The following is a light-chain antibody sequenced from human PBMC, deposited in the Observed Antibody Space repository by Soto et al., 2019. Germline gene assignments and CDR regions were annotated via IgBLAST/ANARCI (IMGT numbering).Light chain of an antibody. CDR2: TNN. CDR3: ATWDDSLNGYV. V-gene: IGLV1-44*01. Sequence: QSALTQPPSASGTPGQRITISCSGSGSNIGSNTVTWYQQLPRTAPKLLIYTNNQRPSGVPDRFSGSKSGTSASLAISGLQSGDEADYYCATWDDSLNGYVFGTGTQLTVL. J-gene: IGLJ1*01. CDR1: GSNIGSNT.